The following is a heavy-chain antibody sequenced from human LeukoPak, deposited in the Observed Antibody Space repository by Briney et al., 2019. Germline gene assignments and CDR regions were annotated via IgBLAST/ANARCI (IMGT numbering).Heavy chain of an antibody. V-gene: IGHV3-30*02. CDR2: IRYDGSNK. J-gene: IGHJ3*02. CDR1: GFTFSSYG. CDR3: AKGKYQLLIDAFDI. D-gene: IGHD2-2*01. Sequence: PGRSLRLSCAASGFTFSSYGMHWVRQAPGKGLEWVAFIRYDGSNKYYADSVKGRFTISRDNSKNTLYLQMNNLRAEDTAVYYCAKGKYQLLIDAFDIWGQGTMVTVSS.